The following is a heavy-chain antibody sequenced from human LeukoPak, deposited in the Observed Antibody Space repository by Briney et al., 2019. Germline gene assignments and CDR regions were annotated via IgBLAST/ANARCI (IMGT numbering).Heavy chain of an antibody. CDR1: GFNFSTYI. J-gene: IGHJ3*01. Sequence: GGSLRLSCTASGFNFSTYIMSWVRQAPGKGLEGVSSISTSSTYTYYADSVKGRFTISRDNAKKSLYLQMNSLRAVDTAVYYCVIFKGGRHGDYGGNDFDFWGQGTMVIVSS. CDR2: ISTSSTYT. CDR3: VIFKGGRHGDYGGNDFDF. V-gene: IGHV3-21*01. D-gene: IGHD4-17*01.